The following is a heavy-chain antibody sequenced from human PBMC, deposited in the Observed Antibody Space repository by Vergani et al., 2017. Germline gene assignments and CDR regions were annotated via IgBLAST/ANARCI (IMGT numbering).Heavy chain of an antibody. Sequence: EVQLVESGGGLVQPGGSLRLSCAASGFTVSSNYMSWVRQAPGKGLEWVSVIYSGGSTYYADSVKGRFTISRDNSKNTLYLQMNSLRAEDTAVYYCAKDPPGIWFGEPFDYWGQGTLVTVSS. CDR3: AKDPPGIWFGEPFDY. D-gene: IGHD3-10*01. V-gene: IGHV3-53*01. CDR2: IYSGGST. CDR1: GFTVSSNY. J-gene: IGHJ4*02.